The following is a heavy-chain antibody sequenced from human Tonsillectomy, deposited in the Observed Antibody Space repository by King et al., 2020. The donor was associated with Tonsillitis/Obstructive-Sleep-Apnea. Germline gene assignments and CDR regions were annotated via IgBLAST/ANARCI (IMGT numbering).Heavy chain of an antibody. Sequence: VQLVESGGGLVQPGRSLRLSCAASGFTFDDYAMHWVRQAPGKGLEWVSGISGNIGSVGYADSVKGRFTISRDNAKNSLYLQMNSLRAEDTALYYCARGGGGWAYYYYMDVWGKGTTVTVSS. CDR2: ISGNIGSV. CDR3: ARGGGGWAYYYYMDV. D-gene: IGHD6-19*01. CDR1: GFTFDDYA. J-gene: IGHJ6*03. V-gene: IGHV3-9*01.